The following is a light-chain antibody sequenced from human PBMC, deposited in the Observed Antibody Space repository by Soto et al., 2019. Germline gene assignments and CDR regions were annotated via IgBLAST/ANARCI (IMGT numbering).Light chain of an antibody. J-gene: IGLJ1*01. Sequence: QSVLTQPPSASGTPGQGVTIHCSGGVSDIGSNPVNWYQQLPGTAPKLLINTNNQRPSGVPDRFSGSKSGTSASLAISGLQSEDDAAYYCAAWDDRLSAYVFGTGTKLTVL. CDR1: VSDIGSNP. CDR3: AAWDDRLSAYV. CDR2: TNN. V-gene: IGLV1-44*01.